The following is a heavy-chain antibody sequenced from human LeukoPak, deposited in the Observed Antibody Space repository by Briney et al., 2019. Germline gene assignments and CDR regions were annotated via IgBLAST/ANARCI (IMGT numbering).Heavy chain of an antibody. J-gene: IGHJ4*02. CDR1: GDSISHYY. D-gene: IGHD6-13*01. V-gene: IGHV4-59*01. Sequence: SETLSLTCTSSGDSISHYYWSWIRHSPGRGLEWIGYIYYSGTTNYNPSLKSRVTISVDTSKNQFSLKLSSVTAADTAVYYCARGVYIAAAQYGYWGQGTLVTVSS. CDR3: ARGVYIAAAQYGY. CDR2: IYYSGTT.